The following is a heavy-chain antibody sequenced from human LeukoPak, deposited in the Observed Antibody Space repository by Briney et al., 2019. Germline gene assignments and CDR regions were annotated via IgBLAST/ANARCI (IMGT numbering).Heavy chain of an antibody. Sequence: ASVKVSCKASGGTFSSYAISWVRQAPGQGLEWMGIINPSGGSTSYAQKFQGRVTMTRDTSTSTVYMELSSLRSEDTAVYYCARDLQGHGSGSYYKSPGAFDIWGQGTMVTVSS. CDR3: ARDLQGHGSGSYYKSPGAFDI. J-gene: IGHJ3*02. CDR2: INPSGGST. CDR1: GGTFSSYA. D-gene: IGHD3-10*01. V-gene: IGHV1-46*01.